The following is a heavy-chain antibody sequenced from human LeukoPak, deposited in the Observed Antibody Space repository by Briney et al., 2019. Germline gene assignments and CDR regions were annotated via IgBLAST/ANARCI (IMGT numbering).Heavy chain of an antibody. CDR1: GFTFSRYA. V-gene: IGHV3-23*01. D-gene: IGHD5-12*01. J-gene: IGHJ4*02. CDR3: AKEGYTGYDAFDY. Sequence: GGSLRLSCAASGFTFSRYAMNWVRQTPGRGLEWLSAISGAGSATYYADSVRGRFTVSRDNSKDTLFLQMNSLRAEDTALYYCAKEGYTGYDAFDYWGQGALATVSS. CDR2: ISGAGSAT.